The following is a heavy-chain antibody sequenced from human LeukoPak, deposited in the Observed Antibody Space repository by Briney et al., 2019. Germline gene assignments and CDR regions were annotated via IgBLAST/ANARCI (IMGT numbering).Heavy chain of an antibody. D-gene: IGHD6-13*01. Sequence: ASVKVSCKASGYTFTGYYMHWVRQAPGQGLEWMGWINPNSGGTNYAQKLQGRVTMTTDTSTNTAYMELRSLRSDDTAVYYCARGLAGRGAAAGTGSYCWFDPWGQGTLVTVSS. CDR2: INPNSGGT. V-gene: IGHV1-2*02. J-gene: IGHJ5*02. CDR1: GYTFTGYY. CDR3: ARGLAGRGAAAGTGSYCWFDP.